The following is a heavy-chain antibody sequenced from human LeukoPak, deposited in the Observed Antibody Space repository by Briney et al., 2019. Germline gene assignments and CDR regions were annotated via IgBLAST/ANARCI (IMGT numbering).Heavy chain of an antibody. CDR1: GFTFSSYW. J-gene: IGHJ4*02. Sequence: GGSLRLSCAVSGFTFSSYWMHWVRQAPGKGLVWVSRINSDGSSTSYADSVKGRFTISRDNAKNTLYLQMNSLRAEDTAVYYCARAVYGYDILTGYYSTAFDYWGLGTLVTVSS. D-gene: IGHD3-9*01. CDR3: ARAVYGYDILTGYYSTAFDY. CDR2: INSDGSST. V-gene: IGHV3-74*01.